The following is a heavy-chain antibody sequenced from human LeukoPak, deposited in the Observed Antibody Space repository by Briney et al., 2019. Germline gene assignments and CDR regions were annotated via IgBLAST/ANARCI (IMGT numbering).Heavy chain of an antibody. CDR2: MNPNSGNT. D-gene: IGHD4-11*01. CDR3: ARGSWSNYGGNWFDP. J-gene: IGHJ5*02. V-gene: IGHV1-8*01. CDR1: GYTFTSYG. Sequence: ASVKVSCKASGYTFTSYGINWVRQATGQGLEWMGWMNPNSGNTGYAQKFQGRVTMTRNTSISTAYMELSSLRSEDTAVYYCARGSWSNYGGNWFDPWGQGTLVTVSS.